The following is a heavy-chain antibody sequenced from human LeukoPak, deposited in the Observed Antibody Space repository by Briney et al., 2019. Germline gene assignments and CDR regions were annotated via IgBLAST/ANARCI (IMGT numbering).Heavy chain of an antibody. CDR1: GYCISSGYY. V-gene: IGHV4-38-2*02. Sequence: SETLSLTCTVSGYCISSGYYWGWIRQPPGKGLEWIGSIYHCGSTYYNSSLSSRVTISVATSKNQFSLKLSSVTAADTAVYYCARGDCGGDCYSDHWGQGTLVTVSS. J-gene: IGHJ4*02. D-gene: IGHD2-21*02. CDR3: ARGDCGGDCYSDH. CDR2: IYHCGST.